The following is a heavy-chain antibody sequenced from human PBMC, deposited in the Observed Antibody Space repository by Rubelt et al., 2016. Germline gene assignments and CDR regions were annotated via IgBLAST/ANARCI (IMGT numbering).Heavy chain of an antibody. CDR3: ATPPGVGKY. V-gene: IGHV1-69*01. J-gene: IGHJ4*02. CDR1: TFSSYA. Sequence: TFSSYAISWVRQAPGQGLEWMGGIIPIFGTANYAQKFQGRVTITADESTCTAYMELSSLRSEDTAVYYCATPPGVGKYWGQGTLVTVSS. CDR2: IIPIFGTA. D-gene: IGHD2-8*01.